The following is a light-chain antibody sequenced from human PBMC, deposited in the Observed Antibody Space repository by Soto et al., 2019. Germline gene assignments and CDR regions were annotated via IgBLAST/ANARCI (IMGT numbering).Light chain of an antibody. CDR3: RSYTNSSPLMV. CDR2: DVS. CDR1: SSDVGGYNY. J-gene: IGLJ2*01. V-gene: IGLV2-14*01. Sequence: QSALTQPASVSGSPGQSITISCTGTSSDVGGYNYVSWYQQHPGKAPKLMIYDVSNRPSGVSNRFSGSKSGNTASLTISGLQAEDEGDYYCRSYTNSSPLMVFGGGTKLTVL.